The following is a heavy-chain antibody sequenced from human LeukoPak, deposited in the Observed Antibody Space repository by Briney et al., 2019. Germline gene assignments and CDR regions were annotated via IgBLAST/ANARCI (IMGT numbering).Heavy chain of an antibody. CDR2: IKQDGSEK. CDR1: GFTFSSYW. V-gene: IGHV3-7*03. J-gene: IGHJ5*02. Sequence: GGSLRLSCAASGFTFSSYWMSWVRQAPGKGLEWVANIKQDGSEKYYVDSVKGRFTISRDNAKNSLYLQMNSLRAEDTAVYYCARAGTSTVTTRWFDPWGQGTLVTVSS. CDR3: ARAGTSTVTTRWFDP. D-gene: IGHD4-17*01.